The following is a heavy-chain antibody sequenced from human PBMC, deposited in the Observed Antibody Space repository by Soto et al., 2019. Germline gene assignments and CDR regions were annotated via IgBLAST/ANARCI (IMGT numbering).Heavy chain of an antibody. J-gene: IGHJ4*02. D-gene: IGHD4-4*01. CDR2: ISSSGSTI. V-gene: IGHV3-11*01. CDR1: GFTFSDYY. CDR3: ARVFGEMATVLDY. Sequence: PGGSLRLSCAASGFTFSDYYMSWIRQAPGKGLEWVSYISSSGSTIYYADSVKGRFTIYRDNAKNSMYLQMNSLRAEETAVYYCARVFGEMATVLDYWGQGTLVTVSS.